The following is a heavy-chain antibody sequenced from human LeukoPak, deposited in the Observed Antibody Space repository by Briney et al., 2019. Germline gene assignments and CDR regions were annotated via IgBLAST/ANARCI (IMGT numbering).Heavy chain of an antibody. CDR2: IIPIFGTA. CDR1: GGTFSSYA. J-gene: IGHJ6*02. CDR3: AAGIAARPFPDLHWYYYYYYGMDV. D-gene: IGHD6-6*01. V-gene: IGHV1-69*13. Sequence: ASVTVSCKASGGTFSSYAISRVRQAPGQGLEWMGGIIPIFGTANYAQKFQGRVTITADESTSTAYMELSSLRYEDTAVYYCAAGIAARPFPDLHWYYYYYYGMDVWGQGTTVTVSS.